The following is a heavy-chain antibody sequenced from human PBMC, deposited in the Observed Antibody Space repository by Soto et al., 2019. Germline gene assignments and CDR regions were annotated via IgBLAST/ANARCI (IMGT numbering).Heavy chain of an antibody. J-gene: IGHJ4*02. D-gene: IGHD6-13*01. CDR1: GFTFSNYW. V-gene: IGHV3-7*01. CDR3: ARDTAASGTGSFDY. CDR2: IEDNGSRK. Sequence: EVQLVESGGTLVQPGGSLRLSCAASGFTFSNYWMSWVRQAPGKGLEWVSNIEDNGSRKYYVDSVGGRFTVSRDNDKNSLYLQMNSLRAEETAVYYCARDTAASGTGSFDYWGQGTLVTVSS.